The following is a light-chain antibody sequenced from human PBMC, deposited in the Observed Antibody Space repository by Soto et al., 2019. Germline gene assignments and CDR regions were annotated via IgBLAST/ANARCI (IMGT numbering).Light chain of an antibody. CDR1: QSISSY. J-gene: IGKJ1*01. Sequence: DIQMTQSPSSLSASVGDRVTITCRASQSISSYLNWYRQKPGKAPKLLIYAATSLPSGVPSRFSGSGSGTEFTLTISSLQPEDFATYYCQPSYSTPRTCRQGTEVEIK. V-gene: IGKV1-39*01. CDR3: QPSYSTPRT. CDR2: AAT.